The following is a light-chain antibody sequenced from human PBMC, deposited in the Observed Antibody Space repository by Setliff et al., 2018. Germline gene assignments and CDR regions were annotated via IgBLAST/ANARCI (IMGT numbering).Light chain of an antibody. CDR2: GNT. CDR1: SSNIGAGHN. J-gene: IGLJ1*01. Sequence: PPSVSGAPGQRVTISCTGSSSNIGAGHNVHWYQQLPGTAPKLLIHGNTNRPSGVPDRFSGSRSGTSASLAITGLQAEDEAEFYCQSYDSSLSAYVFGTGTKVTVL. V-gene: IGLV1-40*01. CDR3: QSYDSSLSAYV.